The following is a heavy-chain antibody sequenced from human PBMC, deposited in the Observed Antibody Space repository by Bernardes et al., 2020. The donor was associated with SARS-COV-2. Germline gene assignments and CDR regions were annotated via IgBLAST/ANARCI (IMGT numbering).Heavy chain of an antibody. CDR2: ISGSGGST. Sequence: GGSLRLSCAASGFTFSSYAMSWVRQAPGKGLEWVSAISGSGGSTYYADSVKGRFTISRDNAKNSLYLQMNSLRGGDTAVYYCARSFGRSSIDYWGRGTLVSVSS. J-gene: IGHJ4*02. CDR1: GFTFSSYA. D-gene: IGHD6-6*01. V-gene: IGHV3-23*01. CDR3: ARSFGRSSIDY.